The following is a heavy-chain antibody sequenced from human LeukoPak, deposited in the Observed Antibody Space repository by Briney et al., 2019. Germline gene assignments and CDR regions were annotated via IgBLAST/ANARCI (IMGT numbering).Heavy chain of an antibody. Sequence: KTGGSLRLSCAASGFTFTSYTMNGVRQAPGKGLEWVSDISSSGSYIDYADSVKGRFTISRDNAKNSLFLHMNSLRAEDTAVYYCARSLIADGAFDIWGQRTMVTVSS. CDR1: GFTFTSYT. V-gene: IGHV3-21*01. D-gene: IGHD2-21*01. CDR2: ISSSGSYI. J-gene: IGHJ3*02. CDR3: ARSLIADGAFDI.